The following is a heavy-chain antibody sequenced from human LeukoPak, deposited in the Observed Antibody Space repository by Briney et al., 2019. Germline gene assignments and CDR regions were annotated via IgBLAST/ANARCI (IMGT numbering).Heavy chain of an antibody. J-gene: IGHJ4*02. V-gene: IGHV3-9*01. CDR1: GFTFDDYA. D-gene: IGHD6-13*01. CDR3: AREPSYSSSWYTSCDY. CDR2: ISWNSGSI. Sequence: GGSLRLSCAASGFTFDDYAMHWVRQAPGKGLEWVSGISWNSGSIGYADSVKGRFTISRDNAKNSLYPQMNSLRAEDTAVYYCAREPSYSSSWYTSCDYWGQGTLVTVSS.